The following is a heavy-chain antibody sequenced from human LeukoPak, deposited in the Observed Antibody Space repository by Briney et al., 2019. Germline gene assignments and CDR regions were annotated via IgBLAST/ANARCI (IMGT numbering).Heavy chain of an antibody. J-gene: IGHJ4*02. CDR3: ARGASRSFDY. Sequence: ASVKVSCKASGYTFTSYDINWVRQAPGQGFEWMGWMNSNSGNTGYAQKFQGRLTITRITSISTAYMELSSLRSEDTAVYYCARGASRSFDYWGQGTLVTVSS. CDR2: MNSNSGNT. D-gene: IGHD2-15*01. V-gene: IGHV1-8*03. CDR1: GYTFTSYD.